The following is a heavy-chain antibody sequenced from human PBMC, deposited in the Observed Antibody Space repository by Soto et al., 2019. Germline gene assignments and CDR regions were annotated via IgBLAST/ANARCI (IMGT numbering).Heavy chain of an antibody. CDR1: GFTFSSYG. CDR3: AKGKSYCSGGSCYSYYYYYGMDV. J-gene: IGHJ6*02. D-gene: IGHD2-15*01. V-gene: IGHV3-30*18. CDR2: ISYDGSNK. Sequence: GGSLRLSCAASGFTFSSYGMHWVRQAPGKGLEWVAVISYDGSNKYYADSVKGRFTISRDNSKNTLYLQMNSLRAEDTAVYYCAKGKSYCSGGSCYSYYYYYGMDVWGQGTTVTVSS.